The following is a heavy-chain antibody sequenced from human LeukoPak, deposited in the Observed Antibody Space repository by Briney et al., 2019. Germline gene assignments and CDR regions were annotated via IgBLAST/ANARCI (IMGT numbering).Heavy chain of an antibody. CDR3: ARRERRGYTYGRGTFDI. CDR2: IDSGGAT. V-gene: IGHV3-66*01. Sequence: PGGSLRLSCAASGFTVSSNYMSWVRQAPGKGLEWVSLIDSGGATYYADSVKGRFIISRDNSKNTLHLQLSSLRAEGTAVYYCARRERRGYTYGRGTFDIWGQGTMVTVSS. J-gene: IGHJ3*02. D-gene: IGHD5-18*01. CDR1: GFTVSSNY.